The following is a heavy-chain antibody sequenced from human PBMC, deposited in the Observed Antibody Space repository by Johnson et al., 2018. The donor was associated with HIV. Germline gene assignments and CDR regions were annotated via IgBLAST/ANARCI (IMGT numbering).Heavy chain of an antibody. CDR3: AKDLEVGGSYDAFDI. CDR1: GFTFDDYA. V-gene: IGHV3-9*01. Sequence: LVESGGGLVQPGRSPRLSCAASGFTFDDYAMHWVRQAPGKGLEWVSGISWNRGSIGYADSVKCRFTISRDNAKNSLYLQMNSLRAEDTALYYCAKDLEVGGSYDAFDIWGQGTMVTVSS. J-gene: IGHJ3*02. D-gene: IGHD2-15*01. CDR2: ISWNRGSI.